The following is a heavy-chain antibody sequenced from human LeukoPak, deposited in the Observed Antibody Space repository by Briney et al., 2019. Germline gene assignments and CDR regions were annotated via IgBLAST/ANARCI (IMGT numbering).Heavy chain of an antibody. CDR3: ARWNYYNSIRYFDY. D-gene: IGHD3-22*01. CDR1: GGSISSSSYY. V-gene: IGHV4-39*01. CDR2: IYYSGST. J-gene: IGHJ4*02. Sequence: ASETLSLTCTVSGGSISSSSYYWGWIRQPPGKGLEWIGSIYYSGSTYYNPSLKSRVTISVDTSKNQFSLKLSSVTAADTAVYYCARWNYYNSIRYFDYWGRGTLVTVSS.